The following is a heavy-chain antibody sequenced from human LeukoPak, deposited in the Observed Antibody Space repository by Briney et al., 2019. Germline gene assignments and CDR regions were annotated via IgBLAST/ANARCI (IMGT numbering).Heavy chain of an antibody. CDR1: GGSISSSSYY. CDR2: IYYSGST. J-gene: IGHJ3*02. Sequence: SETLSLTCTVSGGSISSSSYYWGWIRQPPGKGLEWIGSIYYSGSTYYNPSLKSRDTISVDTSKNQFSLKLNSVTAADTAVYYCARDRAHYYDSSGYHGAFEIWGQGAMVTVSS. D-gene: IGHD3-22*01. V-gene: IGHV4-39*07. CDR3: ARDRAHYYDSSGYHGAFEI.